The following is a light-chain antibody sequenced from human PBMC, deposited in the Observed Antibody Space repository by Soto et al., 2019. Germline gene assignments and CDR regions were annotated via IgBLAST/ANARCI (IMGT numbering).Light chain of an antibody. J-gene: IGLJ1*01. Sequence: QSVLAQPPSASGTPGQRVTISCSGSTSNIGSNTVNWYQHLPGTAPKLLIYTSTQRPSGVPDRFSASKSGTSASLAISGLRSDDEADYYCAAWDDSLSVYVFGNGTKVTVL. V-gene: IGLV1-44*01. CDR3: AAWDDSLSVYV. CDR2: TST. CDR1: TSNIGSNT.